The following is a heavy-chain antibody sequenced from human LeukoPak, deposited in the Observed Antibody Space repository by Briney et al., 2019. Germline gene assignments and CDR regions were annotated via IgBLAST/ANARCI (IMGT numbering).Heavy chain of an antibody. Sequence: LGGSLRLSCAASGFTFSSYAKSWVRQAPGKGLEWVSVFSGGDSSTYYAHSVKGRFTISRDNSKNTLYLQMNSLRVEDTAVYYCAKHRGSYGDFIFLDFWGQGTLVTVSS. CDR2: FSGGDSST. V-gene: IGHV3-23*01. CDR1: GFTFSSYA. J-gene: IGHJ4*02. D-gene: IGHD2-21*02. CDR3: AKHRGSYGDFIFLDF.